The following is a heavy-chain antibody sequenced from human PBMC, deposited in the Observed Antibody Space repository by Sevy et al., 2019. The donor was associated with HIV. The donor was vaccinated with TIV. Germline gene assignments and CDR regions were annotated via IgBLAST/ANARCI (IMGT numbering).Heavy chain of an antibody. CDR3: ARRGGTMIVVVIPGAFDI. J-gene: IGHJ3*02. Sequence: GGSLRLSCAASGFTFSSYEMNWVRQAPGKGLEWVSYISSSGSTIYYADYVKGRFTISRDKAKNSLYLQMNSLRDEDTADYYCARRGGTMIVVVIPGAFDIRGQGTMVTDSS. CDR2: ISSSGSTI. D-gene: IGHD3-22*01. CDR1: GFTFSSYE. V-gene: IGHV3-48*03.